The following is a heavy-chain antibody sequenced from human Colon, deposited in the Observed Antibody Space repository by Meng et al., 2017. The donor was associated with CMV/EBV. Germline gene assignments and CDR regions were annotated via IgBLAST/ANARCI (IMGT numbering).Heavy chain of an antibody. V-gene: IGHV4-4*07. Sequence: LKAACPGLVKPSEPLSLTCTVSGDSITSYYGSWLRQPAGRGLEWIGRMYTSGNTNYNPSLKSRVTMSVDTSKKQFSLKLNSVTAADTAMYYCAKEAPGGNYWYFDLWGRGTLVTVSS. CDR1: GDSITSYY. CDR3: AKEAPGGNYWYFDL. D-gene: IGHD1-26*01. CDR2: MYTSGNT. J-gene: IGHJ2*01.